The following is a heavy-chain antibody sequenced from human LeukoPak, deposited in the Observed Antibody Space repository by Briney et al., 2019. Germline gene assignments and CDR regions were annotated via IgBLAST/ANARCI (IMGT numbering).Heavy chain of an antibody. V-gene: IGHV3-9*01. CDR2: ISWNSGSI. D-gene: IGHD3-16*02. CDR1: GFTFDDYA. Sequence: GGSLRLSCAASGFTFDDYAMHWVRQAPGKGLEWVSGISWNSGSIGYADSVKGRFTISRDNAKKSLYLQMNSLRAEDTALYYCARGLVSYTYYYYGMDVWGQGTTVTVSS. J-gene: IGHJ6*02. CDR3: ARGLVSYTYYYYGMDV.